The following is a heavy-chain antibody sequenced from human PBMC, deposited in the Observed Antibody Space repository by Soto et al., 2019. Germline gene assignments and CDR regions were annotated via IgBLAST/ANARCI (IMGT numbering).Heavy chain of an antibody. CDR2: SGNKANSYSI. Sequence: EVQLVESGGGLVQPGGSLRLSCAVSGFTFSDYYMDWVRQAPGKGLEWVGLSGNKANSYSIEYAASVKDRFTISRDDSKNSLYLQMNSLKTEDTAVYYCARYSGSYRRAFDIWGQGTMVTVSS. V-gene: IGHV3-72*01. CDR1: GFTFSDYY. D-gene: IGHD1-26*01. CDR3: ARYSGSYRRAFDI. J-gene: IGHJ3*02.